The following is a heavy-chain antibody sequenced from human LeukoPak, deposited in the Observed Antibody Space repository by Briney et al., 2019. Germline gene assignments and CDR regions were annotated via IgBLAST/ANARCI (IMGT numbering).Heavy chain of an antibody. J-gene: IGHJ2*01. D-gene: IGHD1-26*01. Sequence: PGGSLRLSCAASGFTFSSYSMHWVRQAPGKGPEFVSVIGGGGVTTFYADSVKDRFTISRDNSKNTLYLEMGSLRAEVMAVYYCAREGGGSGLWYYDLWGRGTLVTVSS. CDR2: IGGGGVTT. V-gene: IGHV3-64*02. CDR3: AREGGGSGLWYYDL. CDR1: GFTFSSYS.